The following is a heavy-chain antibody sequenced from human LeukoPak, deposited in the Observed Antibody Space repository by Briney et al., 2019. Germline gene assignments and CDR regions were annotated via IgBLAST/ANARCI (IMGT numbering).Heavy chain of an antibody. V-gene: IGHV4-38-2*02. CDR1: GYSISSGYY. CDR2: IYHSGST. Sequence: PSETLSLTCTVSGYSISSGYYWGWIRQPPGKGREWSGSIYHSGSTYYNPSLKSRVTISVDTSKNQFSLKLSSVTAADTAVYYCARVDDRSMDVWGKGTTVTVSS. D-gene: IGHD5-24*01. J-gene: IGHJ6*03. CDR3: ARVDDRSMDV.